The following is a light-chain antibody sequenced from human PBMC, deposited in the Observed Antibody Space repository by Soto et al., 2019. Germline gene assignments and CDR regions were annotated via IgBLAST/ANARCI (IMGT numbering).Light chain of an antibody. Sequence: PATLSVSPGERATLSCRASESVSSNLAWYQQKPGQAPRLLFYGASTRATDIPARFSGTGSGTEFTLTISSLQSEDFAVYYCQQHSKWPRTFGQGTKVDIK. CDR3: QQHSKWPRT. CDR2: GAS. V-gene: IGKV3-15*01. J-gene: IGKJ1*01. CDR1: ESVSSN.